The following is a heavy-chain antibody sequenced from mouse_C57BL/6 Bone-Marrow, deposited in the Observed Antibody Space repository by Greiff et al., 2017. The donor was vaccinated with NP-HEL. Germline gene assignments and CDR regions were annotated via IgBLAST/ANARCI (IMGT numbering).Heavy chain of an antibody. CDR1: GYSITSGYY. CDR2: ISYDGSN. Sequence: DVKLQESGPGLVKPSQSLSLTCSVTGYSITSGYYWNWIRQFPGNKLEWMGYISYDGSNNYNPSLKNRISITRDTTKNQFFLKLNSVTTEDTATYYCARGYDGYYSYAMDYWGQGTSVTVSS. V-gene: IGHV3-6*01. D-gene: IGHD2-3*01. J-gene: IGHJ4*01. CDR3: ARGYDGYYSYAMDY.